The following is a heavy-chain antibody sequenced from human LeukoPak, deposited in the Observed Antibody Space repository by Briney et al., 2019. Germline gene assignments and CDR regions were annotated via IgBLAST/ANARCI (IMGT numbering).Heavy chain of an antibody. CDR1: GYSISSGYY. CDR2: IYHSGST. CDR3: ASRGGSYSDDFDY. D-gene: IGHD1-26*01. Sequence: SETLSLTCAVSGYSISSGYYWGWIRQPPGKGLEWIGSIYHSGSTYYNPSLKSRVTISVDTSKNQFSLKLSSVIAADTAVYYCASRGGSYSDDFDYWGQGTLVTVSS. J-gene: IGHJ4*02. V-gene: IGHV4-38-2*01.